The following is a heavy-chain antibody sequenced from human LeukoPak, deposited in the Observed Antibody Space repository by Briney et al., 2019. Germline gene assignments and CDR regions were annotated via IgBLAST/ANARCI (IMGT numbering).Heavy chain of an antibody. Sequence: SETLSLTCTVSDGSISNYYWTWIRQPAGKGLEWIGRIYVSGSTNYNPSLKSRVTISVDTSKNQFSLKLSSVTAADTAVYYCARGQRGIGYYFDYWGQGTLVTVSS. CDR2: IYVSGST. J-gene: IGHJ4*02. CDR3: ARGQRGIGYYFDY. V-gene: IGHV4-4*07. CDR1: DGSISNYY. D-gene: IGHD3-16*01.